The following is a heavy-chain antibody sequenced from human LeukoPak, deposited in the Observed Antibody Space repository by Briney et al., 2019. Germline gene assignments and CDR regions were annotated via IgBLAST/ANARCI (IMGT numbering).Heavy chain of an antibody. CDR1: RFTFSTYA. Sequence: GGSLRLSCAASRFTFSTYAMSWVRPAPGKGLEWVSAISGSGGSTYYADCVKGRFTISRDNSKNTLYLQMNSLRAEDTVVYYRAKEWYIKTTVWFDPWGQGTLVTVSS. D-gene: IGHD4-11*01. J-gene: IGHJ5*02. V-gene: IGHV3-23*01. CDR2: ISGSGGST. CDR3: AKEWYIKTTVWFDP.